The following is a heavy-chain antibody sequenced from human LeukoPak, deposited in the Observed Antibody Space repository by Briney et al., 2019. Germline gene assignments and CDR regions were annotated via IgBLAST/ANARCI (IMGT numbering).Heavy chain of an antibody. V-gene: IGHV6-1*01. CDR2: TYYRSKWYS. J-gene: IGHJ3*01. CDR1: GDSVSSNSAA. Sequence: SQTLSLTCAISGDSVSSNSAAWNWIRQSPSRGLEWLGRTYYRSKWYSDYGISVKSRIIINPDTSKNQFSLQLNSVTPEDTAMYFCATGIFNAFDFWGLGTMVTVSS. CDR3: ATGIFNAFDF.